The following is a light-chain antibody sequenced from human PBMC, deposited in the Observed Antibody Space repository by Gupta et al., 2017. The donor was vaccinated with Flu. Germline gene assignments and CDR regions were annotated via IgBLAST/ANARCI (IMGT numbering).Light chain of an antibody. CDR3: QTFDTSLSGVV. J-gene: IGLJ2*01. CDR2: GGS. CDR1: SSNIGTDYD. V-gene: IGLV1-40*01. Sequence: QSVLTQPPSVSGAPGQRVTISCTGSSSNIGTDYDVHWYQQCPGTAPKLLILGGSSRPSGVHDRFSASKSGTSASLAITGLQPEEEADYYCQTFDTSLSGVVFGGGTKVTVL.